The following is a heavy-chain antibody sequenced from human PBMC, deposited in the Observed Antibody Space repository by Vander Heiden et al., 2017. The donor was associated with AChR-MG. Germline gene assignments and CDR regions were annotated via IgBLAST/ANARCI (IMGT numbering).Heavy chain of an antibody. V-gene: IGHV1-69*01. Sequence: QVQLVQSGVEVKKPGSSVKVSCKAAGGTFSSYGITWVRLAPGQGLEWMGGIVPIFGTPNYPQKFQGRVTITADESTSTAYMELSSLRSEDTAVYYCARGPSFGYDRSYHYGREVWGQGTKGTVSS. CDR3: ARGPSFGYDRSYHYGREV. CDR1: GGTFSSYG. CDR2: IVPIFGTP. J-gene: IGHJ6*01. D-gene: IGHD1-20*01.